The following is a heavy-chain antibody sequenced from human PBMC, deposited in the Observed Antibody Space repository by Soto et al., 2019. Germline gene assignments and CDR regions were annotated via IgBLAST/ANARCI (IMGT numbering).Heavy chain of an antibody. CDR1: SGSISSSNW. V-gene: IGHV4-4*02. D-gene: IGHD3-10*01. CDR3: ARGSMVRGVIGLGGWYFDY. CDR2: IYHSGST. J-gene: IGHJ4*02. Sequence: KPSETLSLTCAVSSGSISSSNWWSWVRQPPGKGLEWIGEIYHSGSTNYNPSLKSRVTISVDKSKNQFSLKLSSVTAADTAVYYCARGSMVRGVIGLGGWYFDYWGQGTLVTVS.